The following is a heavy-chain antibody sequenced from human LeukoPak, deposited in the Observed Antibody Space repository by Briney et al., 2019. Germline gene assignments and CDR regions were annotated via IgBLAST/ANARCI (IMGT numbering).Heavy chain of an antibody. D-gene: IGHD1-1*01. Sequence: ASVKVSCKASGGTFSSYATSWVRQAPGQGLEWMGGIIPIFGTANYAQKFQGRVTITADESTSTAYMELSSLRSEDTAVYYCARGKPLEGHGQSFDYWGQGTLVTVSS. CDR1: GGTFSSYA. CDR2: IIPIFGTA. CDR3: ARGKPLEGHGQSFDY. V-gene: IGHV1-69*13. J-gene: IGHJ4*02.